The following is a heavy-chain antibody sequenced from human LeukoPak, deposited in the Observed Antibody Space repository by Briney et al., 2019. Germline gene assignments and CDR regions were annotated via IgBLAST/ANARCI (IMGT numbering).Heavy chain of an antibody. Sequence: GGSLRLSCAASGFTFSSHWMHWVRQGPGKGLVWVSAISGSGGSTYYADSVKGRFTISRDNSKNTLYLQMNSLRAEHTAVYYCAKAVPVDGASDIWGQGTMVTVSS. J-gene: IGHJ3*02. D-gene: IGHD4-23*01. V-gene: IGHV3-23*01. CDR2: ISGSGGST. CDR1: GFTFSSHW. CDR3: AKAVPVDGASDI.